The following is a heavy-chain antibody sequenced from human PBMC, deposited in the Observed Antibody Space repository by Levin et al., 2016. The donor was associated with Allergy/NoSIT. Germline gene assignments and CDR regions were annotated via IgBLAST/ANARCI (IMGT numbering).Heavy chain of an antibody. D-gene: IGHD6-25*01. V-gene: IGHV4-39*01. CDR2: MSAGGST. J-gene: IGHJ4*02. CDR1: GGSISSLRNF. CDR3: ARRLSSGADS. Sequence: SETLSLTCIVSGGSISSLRNFWDWIRQPPGKGLEYIGTMSAGGSTTANPSLRSRVTISADTSKNQFSLRLMSVTAADTAVYYCARRLSSGADSWGQGTLVSVS.